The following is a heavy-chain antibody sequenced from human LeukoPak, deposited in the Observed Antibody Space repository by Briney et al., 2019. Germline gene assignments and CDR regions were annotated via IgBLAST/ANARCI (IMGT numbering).Heavy chain of an antibody. J-gene: IGHJ4*02. Sequence: GESLKISCEASGYSFTTYWIVWVRQMPGKGLEWMGITYPGDSDTRYSPSFQGQVTISADKSTSTAYLQWSSLKASDSAMYYCARQHGSGSYYSRAIDYWGQGTLVTVSS. CDR1: GYSFTTYW. CDR3: ARQHGSGSYYSRAIDY. V-gene: IGHV5-51*01. CDR2: TYPGDSDT. D-gene: IGHD3-10*01.